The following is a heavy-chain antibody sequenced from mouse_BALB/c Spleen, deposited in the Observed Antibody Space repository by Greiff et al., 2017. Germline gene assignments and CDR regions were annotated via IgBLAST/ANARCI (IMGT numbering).Heavy chain of an antibody. CDR1: GYTFTDYV. Sequence: VQLQQSGPELVKPGASVKMSCKASGYTFTDYVISWVKQRTGQGLEWIGEIYPGSGYTNYNEKFKGKATLTADTSSSTAYMQLSSLTSEDSAVYFCASGNYGFAYWGQGTLVTVSA. V-gene: IGHV1-83*01. J-gene: IGHJ3*01. CDR3: ASGNYGFAY. CDR2: IYPGSGYT. D-gene: IGHD2-1*01.